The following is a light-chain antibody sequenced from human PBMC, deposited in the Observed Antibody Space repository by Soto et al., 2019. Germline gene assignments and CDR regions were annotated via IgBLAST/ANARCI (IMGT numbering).Light chain of an antibody. CDR1: SSDVGSYDP. V-gene: IGLV2-18*02. CDR2: NVN. J-gene: IGLJ2*01. CDR3: PLV. Sequence: QSALNQPPSVSGSPGQSVTISCTGISSDVGSYDPVSWYQQHPGTVPKPMMYNVNAQPSGVPDRFSGSKSGNTASMTISGLQAEDEADEALPLVFGGGTQLTVL.